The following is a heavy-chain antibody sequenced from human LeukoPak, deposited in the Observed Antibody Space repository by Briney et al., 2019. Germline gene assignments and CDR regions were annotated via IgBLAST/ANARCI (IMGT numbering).Heavy chain of an antibody. V-gene: IGHV3-30*18. D-gene: IGHD6-19*01. Sequence: PGRSLRLSCAASGFTFSSHGMHWVRPDPAKGLEGVAVIPYDGSNKYYADSVKCRFTITRDNSKNTLYLQMNSLRGEDTAVYYCAKDRHSSGWPRRLEYYFDYWGQGTLVTVSS. J-gene: IGHJ4*02. CDR1: GFTFSSHG. CDR2: IPYDGSNK. CDR3: AKDRHSSGWPRRLEYYFDY.